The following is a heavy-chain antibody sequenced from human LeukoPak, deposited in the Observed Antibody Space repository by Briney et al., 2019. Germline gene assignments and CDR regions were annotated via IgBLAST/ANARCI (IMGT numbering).Heavy chain of an antibody. CDR1: GGTFSSYA. Sequence: SVKVSCKASGGTFSSYAISWVRQAPGQGLEWMGRIIPIFGTANYAQKFQGRVTITTDESTSTAYMELSSLRSEDTAVYYCARECLKSSGWVLEDYWGQGTLVTVSS. J-gene: IGHJ4*02. CDR2: IIPIFGTA. V-gene: IGHV1-69*05. D-gene: IGHD6-19*01. CDR3: ARECLKSSGWVLEDY.